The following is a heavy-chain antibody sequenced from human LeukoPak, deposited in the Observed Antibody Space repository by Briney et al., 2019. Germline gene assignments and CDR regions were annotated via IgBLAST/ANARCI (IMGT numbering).Heavy chain of an antibody. D-gene: IGHD4-23*01. V-gene: IGHV3-30-3*01. CDR2: ISYDGGHK. CDR3: ARDKLASFYQYMDV. Sequence: GRSLRPSCSVSGFTFSSYAMHWVRQAPGKGLQWVAVISYDGGHKYYADSVKGRFTVSRDNSKNTLYLQMNSLRAEDTAVYYCARDKLASFYQYMDVWGKGTTVTVSS. J-gene: IGHJ6*03. CDR1: GFTFSSYA.